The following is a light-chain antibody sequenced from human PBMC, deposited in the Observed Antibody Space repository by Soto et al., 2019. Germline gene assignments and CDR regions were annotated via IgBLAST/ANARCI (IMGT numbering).Light chain of an antibody. CDR2: GIS. CDR3: QQYSSLPHT. Sequence: EVVMTQSPDTLSLSPGERSTLSFMASQSVSSNLARYQQKPGQAPRLLIYGISSRATGIPDRFSGSGSGTDFTLTISRLEPEDFVVYYCQQYSSLPHTFGQGTKVDIK. J-gene: IGKJ2*01. CDR1: QSVSSN. V-gene: IGKV3-20*01.